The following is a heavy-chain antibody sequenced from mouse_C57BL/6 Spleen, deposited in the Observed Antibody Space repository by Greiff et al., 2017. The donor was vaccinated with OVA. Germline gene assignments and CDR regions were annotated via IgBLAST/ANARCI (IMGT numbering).Heavy chain of an antibody. CDR2: LDPSDSYT. J-gene: IGHJ2*01. V-gene: IGHV1-50*01. D-gene: IGHD3-2*02. CDR1: GYTFPSYW. CDR3: ARGSSGYVDD. Sequence: QVQLQQPGAELVKPGASVKLSCKASGYTFPSYWMQWVKQRPGQGLEWIGELDPSDSYTNYTQKFKGKATLTVDTSSRTAYMPLSSLTSEESAVYYGARGSSGYVDDGGKGTTLTVSS.